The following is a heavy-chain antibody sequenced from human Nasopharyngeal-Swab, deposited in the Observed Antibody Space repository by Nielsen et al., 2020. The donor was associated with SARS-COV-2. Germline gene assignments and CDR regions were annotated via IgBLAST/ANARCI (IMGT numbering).Heavy chain of an antibody. CDR3: ARNILTGYYSSDAFDI. Sequence: VRQAPGKGLVWVSRINSDGSSTSYADSVKGRFTISRDNAKNSLYLQMNSLRAEDTAVYYCARNILTGYYSSDAFDIWGQGTMVTVS. CDR2: INSDGSST. V-gene: IGHV3-74*01. J-gene: IGHJ3*02. D-gene: IGHD3-9*01.